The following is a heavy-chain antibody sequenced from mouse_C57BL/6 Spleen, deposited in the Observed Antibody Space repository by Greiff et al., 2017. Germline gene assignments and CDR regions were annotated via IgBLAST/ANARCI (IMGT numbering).Heavy chain of an antibody. Sequence: VQLQQPGAELVKPGASVKMSCKASGYTFTSYWITWVKQRPGQGLEWIGDIYPGSGSTNYNEKFKSKATLTVDTSSSTAYMQLSSLTSADSAVYYCARYDGYPYYFDYWGQGTTLTVSS. V-gene: IGHV1-55*01. CDR1: GYTFTSYW. J-gene: IGHJ2*01. D-gene: IGHD2-3*01. CDR3: ARYDGYPYYFDY. CDR2: IYPGSGST.